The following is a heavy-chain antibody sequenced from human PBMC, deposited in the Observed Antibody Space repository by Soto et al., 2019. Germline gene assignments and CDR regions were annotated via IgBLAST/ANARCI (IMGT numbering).Heavy chain of an antibody. CDR2: IYYTGST. J-gene: IGHJ6*02. D-gene: IGHD6-19*01. V-gene: IGHV4-30-4*01. CDR1: VGSISSSNW. Sequence: PSETLSLPCAVSVGSISSSNWGSCIRQPPGKGLELIGYIYYTGSTYDNPSLKSRLTISLDRSKNKFSLRLRSVTAADTAVYFCARVDIAEASMDVWGQGTTVTVSS. CDR3: ARVDIAEASMDV.